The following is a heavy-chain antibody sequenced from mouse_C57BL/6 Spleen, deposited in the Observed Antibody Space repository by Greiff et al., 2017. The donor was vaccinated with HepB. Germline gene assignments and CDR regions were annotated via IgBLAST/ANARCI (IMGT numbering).Heavy chain of an antibody. J-gene: IGHJ2*01. Sequence: VQLKESGPELVKPGASVKISCKASGYSFTGYYMNWVKQSPEKSLEWIGEINPSTGGTTYNQKFKAKATLTVDKSSSTAYMQLKSLTSEDSAVYYCARSGGFTTVDYWGQGTTLTVSS. V-gene: IGHV1-42*01. D-gene: IGHD1-1*01. CDR3: ARSGGFTTVDY. CDR2: INPSTGGT. CDR1: GYSFTGYY.